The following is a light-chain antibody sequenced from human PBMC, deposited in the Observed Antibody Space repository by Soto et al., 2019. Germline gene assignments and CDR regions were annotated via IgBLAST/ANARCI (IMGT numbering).Light chain of an antibody. CDR2: DAS. CDR3: QQRSNWPPMT. J-gene: IGKJ5*01. CDR1: QSVSSY. V-gene: IGKV3-11*01. Sequence: EIVLTQSPATLSLSPGERATLSCRASQSVSSYLAWYQQKPGQAPRLLIYDASTRATGIPARFSGSGSGTDFTLPISSLEPEDFAVYYGQQRSNWPPMTFGQGTRLEI.